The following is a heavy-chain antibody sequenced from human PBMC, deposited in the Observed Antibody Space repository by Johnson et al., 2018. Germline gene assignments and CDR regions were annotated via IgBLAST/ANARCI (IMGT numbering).Heavy chain of an antibody. D-gene: IGHD1-26*01. V-gene: IGHV3-23*04. CDR3: AKVRGYSGSYRDQFQH. CDR2: ISGSGGSP. Sequence: EVQLVESGGGLVEPGGSLRLCCAASGFTFSSYAMSWVRQATGKGLAWVSAISGSGGSPYYADSVKGRFTISRDNSKNTLYLQMNSLRAEDTAVYYWAKVRGYSGSYRDQFQHWGQGTLVTVSS. CDR1: GFTFSSYA. J-gene: IGHJ1*01.